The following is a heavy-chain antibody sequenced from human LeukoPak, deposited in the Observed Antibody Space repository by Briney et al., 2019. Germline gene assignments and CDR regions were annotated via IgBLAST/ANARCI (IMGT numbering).Heavy chain of an antibody. J-gene: IGHJ4*02. CDR1: GGSISSYY. V-gene: IGHV4-4*07. CDR2: IYNSGST. D-gene: IGHD6-13*01. CDR3: SRSAFLVTAPGLYYFDY. Sequence: PSETLCLTCAVSGGSISSYYWSWVRQPAGKGLEWIGHIYNSGSTKYNPSLKGRVTMSMATSKNQFSLHLSSVTAADKAVYYCSRSAFLVTAPGLYYFDYWGQGTLVAVSS.